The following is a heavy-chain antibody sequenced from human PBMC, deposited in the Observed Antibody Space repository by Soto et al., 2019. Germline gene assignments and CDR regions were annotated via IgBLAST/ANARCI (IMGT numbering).Heavy chain of an antibody. J-gene: IGHJ4*02. Sequence: EVQLLESRGGLVQPGGSLRLSCAASGFTFSKYAMNWVRQAPGKGLEWVSTINSNGGSTSYADSVKGRFTISRDNSENTLYLQMNSLRAEDTAVYYCAKLTYGDPVDYWGQGTLVTVSS. CDR3: AKLTYGDPVDY. V-gene: IGHV3-23*01. CDR1: GFTFSKYA. D-gene: IGHD4-17*01. CDR2: INSNGGST.